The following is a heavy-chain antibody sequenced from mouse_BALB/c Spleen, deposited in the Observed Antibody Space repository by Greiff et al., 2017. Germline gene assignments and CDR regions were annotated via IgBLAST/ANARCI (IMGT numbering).Heavy chain of an antibody. CDR1: GFTFSSYA. Sequence: DVMLVESGGGLVKPGGSLKLSCAASGFTFSSYAMSWVRQSPEKRLEWVAEISSGGSYTYYPDTVTGRFTISRDNAKNTLYLEMSSLRSEDTAMYYCAREEGTGGFAYWGQGTLVTVSA. V-gene: IGHV5-9-4*01. J-gene: IGHJ3*01. D-gene: IGHD3-3*01. CDR2: ISSGGSYT. CDR3: AREEGTGGFAY.